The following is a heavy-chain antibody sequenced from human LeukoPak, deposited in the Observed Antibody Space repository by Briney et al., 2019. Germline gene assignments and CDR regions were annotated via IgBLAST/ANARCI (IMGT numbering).Heavy chain of an antibody. CDR3: ARGRKDWYVDL. J-gene: IGHJ2*01. V-gene: IGHV3-74*01. D-gene: IGHD1-14*01. CDR1: GITFSYYW. CDR2: IDADGTSA. Sequence: GGSLRLSCAASGITFSYYWMHWVRQAPGKGLVWVSRIDADGTSATYADSVKGRFTISRDNAKNTLYLQMNSLRAEDTAVHYCARGRKDWYVDLWGRGTLVTVSS.